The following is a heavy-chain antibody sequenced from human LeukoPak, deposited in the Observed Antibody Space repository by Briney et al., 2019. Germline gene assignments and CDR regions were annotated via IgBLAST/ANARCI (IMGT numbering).Heavy chain of an antibody. D-gene: IGHD3-3*01. CDR3: ARGATLYDFWSGYQNFDY. CDR2: INPSGGST. Sequence: GASVKVSCKASGYTFTIYYMHWVRQAPGQGLEWMGIINPSGGSTSYAQKFQGRVTMTRDTSTSTVYMELSSLRSEDTAVYYCARGATLYDFWSGYQNFDYWGQGTLVTVSS. V-gene: IGHV1-46*01. CDR1: GYTFTIYY. J-gene: IGHJ4*02.